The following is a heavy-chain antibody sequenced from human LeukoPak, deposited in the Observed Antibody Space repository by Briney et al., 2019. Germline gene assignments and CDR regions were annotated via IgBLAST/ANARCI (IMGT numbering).Heavy chain of an antibody. CDR3: AKGISRYGSGSYIDY. J-gene: IGHJ4*02. D-gene: IGHD3-10*01. CDR2: ISGSGGST. V-gene: IGHV3-23*01. CDR1: GFTFSSYA. Sequence: PGGSLRLSCAASGFTFSSYAMSWVRQAPGKGLEWVSAISGSGGSTYYADSVKGRFTISRDNSKNTLYLQMNSLRAEDTAVYYCAKGISRYGSGSYIDYWGQGTLVTVSS.